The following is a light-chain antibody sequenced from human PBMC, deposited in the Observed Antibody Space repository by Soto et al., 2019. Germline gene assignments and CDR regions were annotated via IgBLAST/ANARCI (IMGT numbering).Light chain of an antibody. Sequence: QSVLTQPPSVSGAPGQRVTISCTGTSSNIGAGYDVHWYQQLPGTAPKLLIYDLSNRPSEVPDRFSGSKSGTSASLAITGLQAEDEADYYCQSYDSSLSGYVFGAGTKVTVL. CDR3: QSYDSSLSGYV. CDR1: SSNIGAGYD. V-gene: IGLV1-40*01. J-gene: IGLJ1*01. CDR2: DLS.